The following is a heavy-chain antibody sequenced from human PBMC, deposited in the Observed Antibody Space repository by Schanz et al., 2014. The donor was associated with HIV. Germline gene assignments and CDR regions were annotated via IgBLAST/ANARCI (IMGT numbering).Heavy chain of an antibody. D-gene: IGHD3-10*01. CDR3: TRVIVRWFGEARYASDV. J-gene: IGHJ6*02. CDR2: IRSKGYGATT. V-gene: IGHV3-49*05. Sequence: EVHLVESGGGLIKPGRSLRLSCSASGFTFGEYAMSWFRQAPGKGPEWVGFIRSKGYGATTEYAASVKGRCAISRDDSKSIAYLQMNSLKTEDTAVYYCTRVIVRWFGEARYASDVWGQGTTVIVSS. CDR1: GFTFGEYA.